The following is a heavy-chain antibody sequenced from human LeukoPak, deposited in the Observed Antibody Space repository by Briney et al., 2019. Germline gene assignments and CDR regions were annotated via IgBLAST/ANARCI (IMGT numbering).Heavy chain of an antibody. CDR3: ARGARGSRSGYSWFDY. D-gene: IGHD3-22*01. CDR1: GFIFGDYW. Sequence: GWALRLSCAASGFIFGDYWMTWGRQAPGKGVEGVANIKQDGSEEHYVDSVKGRFTISRDNARNSLFVQMNSLRAADTALYYGARGARGSRSGYSWFDYWGQGTLVTVSS. V-gene: IGHV3-7*01. CDR2: IKQDGSEE. J-gene: IGHJ4*02.